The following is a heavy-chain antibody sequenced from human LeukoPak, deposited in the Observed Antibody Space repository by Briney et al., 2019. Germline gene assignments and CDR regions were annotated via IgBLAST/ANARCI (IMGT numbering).Heavy chain of an antibody. J-gene: IGHJ4*02. Sequence: SETLSLTCAVYGGSFSGYYWSWIRQPPGKGLVWIGEINHSGSTNYNPSPKSRVTISVDTSKNQFSLKLSSVTAADTAVYYCALQYYDILTGYYSDYWGQGTLVTVSS. V-gene: IGHV4-34*01. CDR1: GGSFSGYY. D-gene: IGHD3-9*01. CDR3: ALQYYDILTGYYSDY. CDR2: INHSGST.